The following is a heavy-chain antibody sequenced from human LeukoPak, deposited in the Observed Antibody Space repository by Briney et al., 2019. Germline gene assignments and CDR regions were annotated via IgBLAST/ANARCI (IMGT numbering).Heavy chain of an antibody. Sequence: SETLSLTCTVSGDSISNHRLAWIRQPAGKGLEWIGITSGTGDYNPSLKSRVTVSLDTSKNQFSLKLSSVTAADTAVYYCARLNNAVFDYWGQGTLVTFSS. D-gene: IGHD1-14*01. J-gene: IGHJ4*02. V-gene: IGHV4-4*07. CDR1: GDSISNHR. CDR3: ARLNNAVFDY. CDR2: TSGTG.